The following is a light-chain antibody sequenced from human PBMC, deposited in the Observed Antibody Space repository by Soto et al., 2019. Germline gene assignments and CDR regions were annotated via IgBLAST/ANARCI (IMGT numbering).Light chain of an antibody. CDR1: SSDVGGYNY. Sequence: QSVLTQPASVSGSPGQSITISCTGTSSDVGGYNYVSWYQQHPGKAPKLMIYEVSNRPSGVSNRFSGSKSGNTASLTISGLQTGDEADYYCGSWDSSLSAYVFGTGTKLTVL. J-gene: IGLJ1*01. V-gene: IGLV2-14*01. CDR3: GSWDSSLSAYV. CDR2: EVS.